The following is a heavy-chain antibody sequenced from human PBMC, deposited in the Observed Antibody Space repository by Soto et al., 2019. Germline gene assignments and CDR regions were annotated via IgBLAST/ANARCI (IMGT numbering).Heavy chain of an antibody. CDR3: APRGRGDQDY. Sequence: PGGSLRLSCAASGFTFSSYAMSWVRQAPGKGLDWVSAISGSGGSTYYADSVKGRFTISRDNSKNTLYLQMNSLRAEDTAVYYCAPRGRGDQDYWGQGTLVTVSS. CDR2: ISGSGGST. J-gene: IGHJ4*02. CDR1: GFTFSSYA. D-gene: IGHD2-21*02. V-gene: IGHV3-23*01.